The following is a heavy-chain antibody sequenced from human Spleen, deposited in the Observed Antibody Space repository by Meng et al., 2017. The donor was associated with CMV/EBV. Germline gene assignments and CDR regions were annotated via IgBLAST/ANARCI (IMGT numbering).Heavy chain of an antibody. Sequence: DYWSWSGQPPGKGLEWTGEINHSGSTNYNPSLKSRVAISVDTSKNKFTLKLSSVTAADTDVYSCARDDVYTDYDFWSGYMDYGIDVWGQGTTVTVSS. J-gene: IGHJ6*02. V-gene: IGHV4-34*01. CDR1: DY. D-gene: IGHD3-3*01. CDR2: INHSGST. CDR3: ARDDVYTDYDFWSGYMDYGIDV.